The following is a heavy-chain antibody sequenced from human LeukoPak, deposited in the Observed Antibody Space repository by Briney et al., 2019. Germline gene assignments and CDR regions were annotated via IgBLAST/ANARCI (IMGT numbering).Heavy chain of an antibody. CDR1: GGSISSSSYY. J-gene: IGHJ5*02. V-gene: IGHV4-39*07. D-gene: IGHD5-12*01. CDR2: IYYSGST. Sequence: ASETLSLTCTVSGGSISSSSYYWGWIRQPPGKGLEWIGSIYYSGSTYYNPSLKSRVTTSVDTSKNQFSLKLSSVTAADTAVYYCARGNSGYDPGWFDPWGQGTLVTVSS. CDR3: ARGNSGYDPGWFDP.